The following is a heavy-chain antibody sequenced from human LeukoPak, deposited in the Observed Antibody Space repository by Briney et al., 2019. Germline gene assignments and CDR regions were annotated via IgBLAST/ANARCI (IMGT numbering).Heavy chain of an antibody. Sequence: SETLSLTCAVHGGSFSGYYWSWIRQPPGKGLEWIGEINHSGSTNYNPSLKSRVTISVDTSKNQFSLKLSSVTAADTAVYYCARLDDAFDIWGQGTMVTVSS. CDR3: ARLDDAFDI. CDR2: INHSGST. CDR1: GGSFSGYY. V-gene: IGHV4-34*01. J-gene: IGHJ3*02.